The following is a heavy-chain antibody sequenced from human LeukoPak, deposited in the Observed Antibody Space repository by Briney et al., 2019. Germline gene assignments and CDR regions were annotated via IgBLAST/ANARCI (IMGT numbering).Heavy chain of an antibody. V-gene: IGHV1-8*01. CDR1: GYTFTSYD. J-gene: IGHJ4*02. Sequence: ASVKVSCKASGYTFTSYDINWVRQATGQGDEWMGWMNPNSGNTGYAQKLQGRVTMTTDTSTSTAYMELRSLRSDDTAVYYCARDRIAAAGNDYWGQGTLVTVSS. CDR3: ARDRIAAAGNDY. D-gene: IGHD6-13*01. CDR2: MNPNSGNT.